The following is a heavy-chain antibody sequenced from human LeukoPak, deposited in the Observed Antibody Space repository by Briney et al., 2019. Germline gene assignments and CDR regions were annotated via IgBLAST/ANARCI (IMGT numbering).Heavy chain of an antibody. Sequence: GGSLRLSCAASGFTFSSYAMHWVRQAPGKGLEWVAVISYDGSNKYYADSVKGRFTISRDNSKNTLYLQMNSLRAEDTAVYYCARASSGWYGVYWGQGTLVTVSS. CDR1: GFTFSSYA. D-gene: IGHD6-19*01. CDR2: ISYDGSNK. J-gene: IGHJ4*02. CDR3: ARASSGWYGVY. V-gene: IGHV3-30-3*01.